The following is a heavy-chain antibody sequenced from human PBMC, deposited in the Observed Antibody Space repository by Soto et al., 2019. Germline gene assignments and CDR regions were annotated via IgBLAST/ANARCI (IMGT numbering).Heavy chain of an antibody. CDR1: GGTFSSYA. V-gene: IGHV1-69*13. CDR2: IIPIFGTA. Sequence: GASVKVSCKASGGTFSSYAISWVRQAPGQGLEWMGGIIPIFGTANYAQKFQGRVTITADESTSTAYMELSSLRSEDTAVYYCAKYSGSLLGFYYFDYWGQGTLVTVSS. CDR3: AKYSGSLLGFYYFDY. J-gene: IGHJ4*02. D-gene: IGHD1-26*01.